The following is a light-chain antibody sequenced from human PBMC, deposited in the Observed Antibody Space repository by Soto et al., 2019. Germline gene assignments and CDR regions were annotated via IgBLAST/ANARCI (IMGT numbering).Light chain of an antibody. Sequence: EIVLTQSPATLSLSPGERATLSCRASQSVSSYLAWYQQQPGQAPRLLIYDASNRATGIPAMFSGRGSGTDFTLTISSLEPEDFAVYYCQQRSNLLWTFGQGTKVEIK. V-gene: IGKV3-11*01. J-gene: IGKJ1*01. CDR1: QSVSSY. CDR2: DAS. CDR3: QQRSNLLWT.